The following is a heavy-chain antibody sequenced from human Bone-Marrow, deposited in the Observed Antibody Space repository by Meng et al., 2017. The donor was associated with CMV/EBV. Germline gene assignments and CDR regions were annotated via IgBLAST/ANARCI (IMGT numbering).Heavy chain of an antibody. D-gene: IGHD4-23*01. CDR2: ISSSSSYI. CDR3: ARVDWYGGNSRVPFDY. V-gene: IGHV3-21*05. J-gene: IGHJ4*02. Sequence: GESLKISCAASGFIFSSYEMHWVRQAPGKGLEWVSYISSSSSYIYYADSVKGRFTISRDNAKNSLYLQMNSLRAEDTAVYYCARVDWYGGNSRVPFDYWGQGTLVTVSS. CDR1: GFIFSSYE.